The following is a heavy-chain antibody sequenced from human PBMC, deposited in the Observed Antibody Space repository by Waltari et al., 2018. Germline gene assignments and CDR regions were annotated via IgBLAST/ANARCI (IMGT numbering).Heavy chain of an antibody. Sequence: QVQLQQWGAGLLKPSETLSLTCAVYGGSFSGYYWRWFRQPPAKGLEWIGEIKHSGSTNYNPSLKSRVTISVDTSKNQFSLKLSSVTAADTAVYYCARGVNNWNYWLVYYGMDVWGQGTTVTVSS. CDR1: GGSFSGYY. D-gene: IGHD1-7*01. CDR2: IKHSGST. V-gene: IGHV4-34*01. CDR3: ARGVNNWNYWLVYYGMDV. J-gene: IGHJ6*02.